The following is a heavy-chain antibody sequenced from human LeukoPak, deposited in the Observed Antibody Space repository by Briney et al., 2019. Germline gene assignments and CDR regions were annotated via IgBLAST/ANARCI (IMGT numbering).Heavy chain of an antibody. CDR2: IYTSGST. Sequence: SETLSLTCTVSGGSISSGSYYWSWIRQPAGKGLEWIGRIYTSGSTNYNPSLKSRVTISVDTSKNQISLKLSSVTAADTAVYYCARLNVWGSYRLDYWGQGTLVTVSS. J-gene: IGHJ4*02. CDR1: GGSISSGSYY. CDR3: ARLNVWGSYRLDY. V-gene: IGHV4-61*02. D-gene: IGHD3-16*02.